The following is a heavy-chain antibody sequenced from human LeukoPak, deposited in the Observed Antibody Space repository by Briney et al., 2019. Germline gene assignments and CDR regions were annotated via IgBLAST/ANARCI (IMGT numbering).Heavy chain of an antibody. CDR2: IIPIFGTA. D-gene: IGHD2-2*01. V-gene: IGHV1-69*13. CDR3: ARDGGAGYCSSTSCPSYAFDI. CDR1: GGTFSSYA. Sequence: GASVKVSCKASGGTFSSYAISWVRQAPGQGLEWMGGIIPIFGTANYAQKFQGRVTITADESTSTAYMELSSLRSEDTAVYHCARDGGAGYCSSTSCPSYAFDIWGQGTMVTVSS. J-gene: IGHJ3*02.